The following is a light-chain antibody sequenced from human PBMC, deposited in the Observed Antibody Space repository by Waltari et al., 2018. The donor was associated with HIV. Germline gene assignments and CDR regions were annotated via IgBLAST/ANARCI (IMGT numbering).Light chain of an antibody. V-gene: IGKV3-20*01. CDR1: QSVSSTY. CDR2: VAS. CDR3: QQYGSSPLT. J-gene: IGKJ3*01. Sequence: EIVLTQSPGTLSLSPGEGATLSCRASQSVSSTYLAWYQQKPGQAPRLLIYVASSRATGIPDRFSGSGSGTDFTLTISRLEPEDFAVYYCQQYGSSPLTFGPGTKVDIK.